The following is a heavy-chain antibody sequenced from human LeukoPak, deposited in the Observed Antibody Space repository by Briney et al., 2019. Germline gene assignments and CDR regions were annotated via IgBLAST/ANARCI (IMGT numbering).Heavy chain of an antibody. CDR3: ARHYDVLTGSFYWYFGL. Sequence: SETLSLTCTVSGGSISSSSYYWGWIRQPPGKGLEWIGSIYYSGSTNYNPSLKSRVTISVDKSKNQFSLKLTSVTAADTAVYYCARHYDVLTGSFYWYFGLWGRGTLVTVSS. D-gene: IGHD3-9*01. V-gene: IGHV4-39*07. CDR1: GGSISSSSYY. J-gene: IGHJ2*01. CDR2: IYYSGST.